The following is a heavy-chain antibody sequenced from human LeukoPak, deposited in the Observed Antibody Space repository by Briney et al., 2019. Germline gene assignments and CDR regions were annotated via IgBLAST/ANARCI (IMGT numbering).Heavy chain of an antibody. J-gene: IGHJ4*02. CDR2: ISYDGSNK. D-gene: IGHD5-24*01. Sequence: GRSLRLSCAASGFTFSSYGMHWVRQASGKGLEWVAVISYDGSNKYYADSVKGRFTISRDNSKNTLYLQMNSLRAEDTAVYYCAKDGAMGGDGYNYDYFDYWGQGTLVTVSS. V-gene: IGHV3-30*18. CDR3: AKDGAMGGDGYNYDYFDY. CDR1: GFTFSSYG.